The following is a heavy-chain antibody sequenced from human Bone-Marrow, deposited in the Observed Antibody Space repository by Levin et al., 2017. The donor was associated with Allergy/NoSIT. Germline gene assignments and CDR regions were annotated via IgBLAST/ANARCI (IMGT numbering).Heavy chain of an antibody. D-gene: IGHD5-12*01. V-gene: IGHV5-51*01. J-gene: IGHJ2*01. CDR2: IYPGDSDV. CDR3: ARRLAISGYDFSYFDL. Sequence: GESLKISCQGSGYRFGSRWIGWVRQMPGKGLEWMGIIYPGDSDVRYSPSFQGQVTISADESISTAYLQWSSLKASDTGIYYCARRLAISGYDFSYFDLWGRGTLVTVSS. CDR1: GYRFGSRW.